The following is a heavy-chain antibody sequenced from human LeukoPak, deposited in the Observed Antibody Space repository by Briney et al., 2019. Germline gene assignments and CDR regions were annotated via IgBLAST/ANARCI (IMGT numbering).Heavy chain of an antibody. CDR1: GFSFSEYA. CDR3: AKDPTIFGVVIDYYFDH. Sequence: PGGSLRLSCAASGFSFSEYAMSWVRQAPGKGLEWVSSVSHNERSTYYADSVKGRFTISRDKSTNTLYLQMNSLRVDDTAVYYCAKDPTIFGVVIDYYFDHWGQGTLVTVSS. V-gene: IGHV3-23*01. CDR2: VSHNERST. D-gene: IGHD3-3*01. J-gene: IGHJ4*02.